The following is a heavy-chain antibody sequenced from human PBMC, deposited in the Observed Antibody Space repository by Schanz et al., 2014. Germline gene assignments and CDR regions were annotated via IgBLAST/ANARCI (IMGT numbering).Heavy chain of an antibody. CDR1: GFTVSSNY. CDR3: AKDMHKDYGGKPQAFDI. CDR2: IYSGGST. J-gene: IGHJ3*02. Sequence: EVLLVDSGGGLVQPGGSLRLSCAASGFTVSSNYMSWVRQAPGKGLEWVSVIYSGGSTYYADSVKGRFTISRDNSKNTLYLQMNSLRAEDTALYYCAKDMHKDYGGKPQAFDIWGQGTMVTVSS. D-gene: IGHD4-17*01. V-gene: IGHV3-66*01.